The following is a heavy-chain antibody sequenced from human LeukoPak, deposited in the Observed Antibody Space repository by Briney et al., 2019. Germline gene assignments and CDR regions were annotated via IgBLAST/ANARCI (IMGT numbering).Heavy chain of an antibody. CDR2: IYYSGST. D-gene: IGHD3-3*01. CDR1: GGSISSYY. CDR3: ARDAIRNYYYYGMDV. J-gene: IGHJ6*02. Sequence: SETLSLTCTVSGGSISSYYWSWIRQPPGKGLEWIGYIYYSGSTNYNPSLKSRVTISVDTSKDQFSLKLSSVTAADTAVYYCARDAIRNYYYYGMDVWGQGTTVTVSS. V-gene: IGHV4-59*01.